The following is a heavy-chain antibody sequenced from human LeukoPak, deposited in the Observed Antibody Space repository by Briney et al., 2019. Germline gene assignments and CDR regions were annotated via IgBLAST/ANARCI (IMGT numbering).Heavy chain of an antibody. CDR2: TYYRSKWYN. CDR3: ARGSRALQYFDWLPQVDAFDI. D-gene: IGHD3-9*01. Sequence: SQTLSLTCAISGDSVSSNSAAWNWIRQSPSRGLEWLGRTYYRSKWYNDYAVSVKSRITINPDTSKNQFSLQLNSVTPEDTAVYYCARGSRALQYFDWLPQVDAFDIWGQGTMVTVSS. CDR1: GDSVSSNSAA. V-gene: IGHV6-1*01. J-gene: IGHJ3*02.